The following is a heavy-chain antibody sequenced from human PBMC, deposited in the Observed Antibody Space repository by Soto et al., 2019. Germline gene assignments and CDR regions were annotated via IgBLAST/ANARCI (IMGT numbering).Heavy chain of an antibody. V-gene: IGHV1-8*01. J-gene: IGHJ4*02. D-gene: IGHD3-10*01. CDR1: GYTFTSYD. CDR3: VRLFYYGSGSWVE. Sequence: QVQLVQSGAEVKKPGASVKVSCKASGYTFTSYDINWVRQATGQGLEWMGWVNPNNGHTGYAQKFQGRVTMTRNTSISTAYMELDSLRSEDTAVYYCVRLFYYGSGSWVEWGQGTLVTVS. CDR2: VNPNNGHT.